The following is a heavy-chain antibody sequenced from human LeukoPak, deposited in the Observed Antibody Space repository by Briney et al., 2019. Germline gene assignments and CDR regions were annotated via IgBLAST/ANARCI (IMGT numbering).Heavy chain of an antibody. V-gene: IGHV4-39*01. D-gene: IGHD5-18*01. CDR1: GGSISSSSYY. J-gene: IGHJ4*02. CDR2: IYYSGST. CDR3: ARPGYSYAIDY. Sequence: SETLSLTCTVSGGSISSSSYYWGWIRQPPGKGLEWIGSIYYSGSTYYNPSLKSRVTISVDTSKNQFSLKLSSVTAADTAVYYCARPGYSYAIDYWGQGTLVTVSS.